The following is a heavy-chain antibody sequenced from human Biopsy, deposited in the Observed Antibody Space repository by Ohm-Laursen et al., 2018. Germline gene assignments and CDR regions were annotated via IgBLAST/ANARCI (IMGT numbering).Heavy chain of an antibody. CDR2: INPHTGVT. D-gene: IGHD5/OR15-5a*01. Sequence: ASVKVSCKASGYDFLDFHIHWVRQVPGQGLEWIGHINPHTGVTKYAQKFLDRITMTGNTSISTAYMDLSRLTSADTGIYYCARPSGGVSTIGFDPWGQGTLVIVSS. CDR3: ARPSGGVSTIGFDP. CDR1: GYDFLDFH. V-gene: IGHV1-2*05. J-gene: IGHJ5*02.